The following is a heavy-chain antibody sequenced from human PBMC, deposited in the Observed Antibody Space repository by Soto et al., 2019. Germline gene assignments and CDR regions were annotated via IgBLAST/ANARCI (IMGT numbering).Heavy chain of an antibody. J-gene: IGHJ6*02. CDR1: GFTFSSYA. D-gene: IGHD2-2*01. CDR2: ISGSGGST. V-gene: IGHV3-23*01. Sequence: GSLRLSCAASGFTFSSYAMSWVRQAPGKGLEWVSAISGSGGSTYYADSVKGRFTISRDNSKNTLYLQMNSLRAEDTAVYYCAKDAQDIVVVPAAGLAYYYYGMDVWGQGTTVTVSS. CDR3: AKDAQDIVVVPAAGLAYYYYGMDV.